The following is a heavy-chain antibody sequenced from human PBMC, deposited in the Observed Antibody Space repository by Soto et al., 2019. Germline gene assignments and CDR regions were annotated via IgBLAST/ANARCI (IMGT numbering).Heavy chain of an antibody. Sequence: GGSLRLSCAASGFTFSDYYMSWIRQAPGKGLEWVSYISSSGTTIYYADSVKGRFTISRDNAKNSLYLQMNSLRAEDTAVYYCARGYRSGGGWIYGMDVWGQGTTVTVSS. D-gene: IGHD2-15*01. CDR2: ISSSGTTI. V-gene: IGHV3-11*01. CDR3: ARGYRSGGGWIYGMDV. J-gene: IGHJ6*02. CDR1: GFTFSDYY.